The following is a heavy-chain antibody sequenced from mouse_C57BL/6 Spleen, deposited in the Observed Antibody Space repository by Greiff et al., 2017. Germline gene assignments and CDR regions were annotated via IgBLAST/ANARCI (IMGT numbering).Heavy chain of an antibody. CDR1: GYTFTSYW. V-gene: IGHV1-55*01. CDR3: AYYGSYAMDY. CDR2: IYPGSGST. D-gene: IGHD1-1*01. Sequence: VQLQQPGAELVKPGASVKMSCKASGYTFTSYWITWVKQRPGQGLEWIGDIYPGSGSTNYNEKFKSKATLTVDTSSSTAYMQLRSRTSEDSAVYGCAYYGSYAMDYWGQGTSVTVSS. J-gene: IGHJ4*01.